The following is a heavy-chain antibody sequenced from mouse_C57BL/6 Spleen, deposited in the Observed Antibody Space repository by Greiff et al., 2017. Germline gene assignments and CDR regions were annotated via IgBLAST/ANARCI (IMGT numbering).Heavy chain of an antibody. D-gene: IGHD2-3*01. CDR2: INPSTGGT. CDR3: ARGIYADFDY. Sequence: EVQRVESGPELVKPGASVKISCKASGYSFTGYYMNWVKQSPEKSLEWIGEINPSTGGTTYNQKFKAKATLTVDKSSSTAYMQLKSLTSEDSAVYYCARGIYADFDYWGQGTTLTVSS. V-gene: IGHV1-42*01. J-gene: IGHJ2*01. CDR1: GYSFTGYY.